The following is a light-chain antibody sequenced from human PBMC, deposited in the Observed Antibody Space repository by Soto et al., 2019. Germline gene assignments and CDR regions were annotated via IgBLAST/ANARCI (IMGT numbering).Light chain of an antibody. V-gene: IGKV3-20*01. CDR2: GAS. CDR1: QSVSSNY. CDR3: QQYGRSLT. J-gene: IGKJ4*01. Sequence: EIVLTQSPGTLSLSPGERATLSCRASQSVSSNYLAWYHQNPGQAPRLLIYGASSRATGIPDRFSGSGSGTDFTLTISRLEPEDFAVYYCQQYGRSLTFGGGTKVEIK.